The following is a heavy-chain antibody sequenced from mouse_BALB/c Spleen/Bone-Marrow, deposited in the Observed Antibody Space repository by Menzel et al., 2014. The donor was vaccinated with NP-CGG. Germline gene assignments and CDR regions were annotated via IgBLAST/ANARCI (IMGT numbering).Heavy chain of an antibody. D-gene: IGHD2-4*01. V-gene: IGHV5-9-3*01. CDR2: ISSGGSYT. CDR3: ARKSYYDYDGRPWFAY. Sequence: EVKLEESGGGLVKPGGSLKLSCAASGFTFSSYAMSWVRQTPEKRLEWVATISSGGSYTYYPDSVKGRFTISRDNAKNTPYLQMSSLRSEDTAMYYCARKSYYDYDGRPWFAYWGQGTLVTVSA. J-gene: IGHJ3*01. CDR1: GFTFSSYA.